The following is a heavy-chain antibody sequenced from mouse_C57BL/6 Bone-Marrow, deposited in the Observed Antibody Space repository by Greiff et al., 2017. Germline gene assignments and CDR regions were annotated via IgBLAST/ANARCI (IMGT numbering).Heavy chain of an antibody. CDR1: GYTFTSYG. D-gene: IGHD2-4*01. Sequence: VQRVESGAELARPGASVKLSCKASGYTFTSYGISWVKQRTGQGLEWIGEIYPRSGNTYYNEKFKGKATLTADKSSSTAYMELRSLTSEDSAVYFCARLRLRRSWYCDVWGTGTTVTVSS. CDR2: IYPRSGNT. V-gene: IGHV1-81*01. CDR3: ARLRLRRSWYCDV. J-gene: IGHJ1*03.